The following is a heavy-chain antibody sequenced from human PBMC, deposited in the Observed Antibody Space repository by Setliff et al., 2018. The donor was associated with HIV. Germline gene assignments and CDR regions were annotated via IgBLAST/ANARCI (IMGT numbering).Heavy chain of an antibody. D-gene: IGHD5-18*01. CDR2: IYTSGST. CDR3: AGGYSSPYYYYYYMDV. CDR1: GGSVSSYY. Sequence: SETLSLTCTVSGGSVSSYYWSWIRQPAGKGLEWIGRIYTSGSTNYNPSLKSRVTMSVDTSKNQFSLKLSSVTAADTAVYYCAGGYSSPYYYYYYMDVWGKGTTVTVSS. J-gene: IGHJ6*03. V-gene: IGHV4-4*07.